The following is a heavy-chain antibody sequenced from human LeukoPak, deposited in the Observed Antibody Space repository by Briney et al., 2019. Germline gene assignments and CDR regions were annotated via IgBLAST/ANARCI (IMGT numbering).Heavy chain of an antibody. CDR1: GFILSSHS. D-gene: IGHD1-26*01. CDR2: INLDGNDK. CDR3: VRSGSYFSK. V-gene: IGHV3-7*01. J-gene: IGHJ4*02. Sequence: GGSLRLSCAASGFILSSHSMSWVRQAPGKGLEWVANINLDGNDKNYVDSVKGRFTISRDNAKNSLYLQMNSLRAEDTAMYYCVRSGSYFSKWGQGTLVTVSS.